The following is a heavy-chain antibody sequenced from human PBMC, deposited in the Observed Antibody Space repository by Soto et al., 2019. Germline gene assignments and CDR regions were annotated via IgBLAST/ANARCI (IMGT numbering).Heavy chain of an antibody. CDR3: ARRLYYDSSGFEGGGMDV. CDR2: ISYSGST. V-gene: IGHV4-39*01. Sequence: SETLSLTCTVSGGSISSSGYYWGWIRQPPGKGLEWIGTISYSGSTYYNPSLKSRVTMSGDTSNNQFSLKLSSVTAADTAVYYCARRLYYDSSGFEGGGMDVWGQGTTVTVSS. CDR1: GGSISSSGYY. D-gene: IGHD3-22*01. J-gene: IGHJ6*02.